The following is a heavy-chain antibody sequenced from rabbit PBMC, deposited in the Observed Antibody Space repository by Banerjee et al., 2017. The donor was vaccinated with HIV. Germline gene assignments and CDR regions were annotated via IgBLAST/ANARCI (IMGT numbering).Heavy chain of an antibody. J-gene: IGHJ6*01. D-gene: IGHD8-1*01. V-gene: IGHV1S40*01. CDR1: GFSFSISSY. CDR3: ARDTGSSFSSYGMDL. CDR2: IDAGSSGFT. Sequence: QSLEESGGGLVKPGGTLTLTCTVSGFSFSISSYMCWVRQAPGKGLEWIACIDAGSSGFTYSATWAKGRFTCSKTSSTTVTLQMTSLTVADTATYFCARDTGSSFSSYGMDLWGQGTLVTVS.